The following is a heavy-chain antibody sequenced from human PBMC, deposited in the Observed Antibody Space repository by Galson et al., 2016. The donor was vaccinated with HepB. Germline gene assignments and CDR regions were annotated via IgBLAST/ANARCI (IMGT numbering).Heavy chain of an antibody. CDR3: ASRSSSGY. CDR2: IHTTTGNI. D-gene: IGHD6-6*01. J-gene: IGHJ4*02. Sequence: LRLSCAASGFTFSLYAMNWVRQAPGKGPEWVSYIHTTTGNIYYADSVKGRFTISRDNAKNLLYLQMNSLRDEDTAVYYCASRSSSGYWGQGTLVTVSS. CDR1: GFTFSLYA. V-gene: IGHV3-48*02.